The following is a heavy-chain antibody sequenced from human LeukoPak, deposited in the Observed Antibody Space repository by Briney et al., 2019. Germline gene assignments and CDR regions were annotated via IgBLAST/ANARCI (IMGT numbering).Heavy chain of an antibody. V-gene: IGHV1-2*02. J-gene: IGHJ6*03. Sequence: ASVKVSCKASGYTFTGYYMHWVRQAPGQGLEWMGWINPNSGGTNYAQKFQGRVTMTRDTSISTAYMELSRLRSDDTAVYYCARTYYYGSGSYWYYYYYYMDVWGKGPRSPSP. CDR3: ARTYYYGSGSYWYYYYYYMDV. CDR2: INPNSGGT. CDR1: GYTFTGYY. D-gene: IGHD3-10*01.